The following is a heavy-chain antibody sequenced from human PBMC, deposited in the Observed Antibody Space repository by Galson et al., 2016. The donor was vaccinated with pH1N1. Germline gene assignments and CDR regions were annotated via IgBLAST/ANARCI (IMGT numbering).Heavy chain of an antibody. CDR2: INQDGSKK. CDR1: RFTFNTFW. CDR3: VKQIGGSGAY. D-gene: IGHD3-16*01. J-gene: IGHJ4*02. V-gene: IGHV3-7*01. Sequence: SLRLSCAASRFTFNTFWMSWVRQAPGKGLEWVANINQDGSKKYYVDFVKGRFTISRDNAKNSVYLQMNSLRVEDAALYYCVKQIGGSGAYWGQGTLVTVSS.